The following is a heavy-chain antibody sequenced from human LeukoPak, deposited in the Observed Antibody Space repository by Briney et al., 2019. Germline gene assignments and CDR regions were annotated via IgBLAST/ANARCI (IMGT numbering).Heavy chain of an antibody. V-gene: IGHV3-23*01. Sequence: PGGSLRLSCAASGFTFNSFAMSWVRQAPGKGLEWFSAIRGSGGGTYYADSVKGRFTISRDNSKNTLYLQMNSRRDEDTALYYCAKAGIGVVGYFDYWGQGTLVTVSS. CDR1: GFTFNSFA. J-gene: IGHJ4*02. CDR3: AKAGIGVVGYFDY. CDR2: IRGSGGGT. D-gene: IGHD6-19*01.